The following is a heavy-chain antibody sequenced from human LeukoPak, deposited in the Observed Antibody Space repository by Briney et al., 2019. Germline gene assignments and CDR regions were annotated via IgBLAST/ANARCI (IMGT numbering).Heavy chain of an antibody. D-gene: IGHD3-10*01. CDR1: GGSFSGYY. J-gene: IGHJ4*02. CDR3: ARGMVRGVITIKYFDY. V-gene: IGHV4-34*01. CDR2: INHSGST. Sequence: SETLSLTCAVYGGSFSGYYWSWIRQPPGKGLEWIGEINHSGSTNYNPSLKSRVTILVDTSKNQFSLKLSSVTAADTAVYYCARGMVRGVITIKYFDYWGQGTLVTVSS.